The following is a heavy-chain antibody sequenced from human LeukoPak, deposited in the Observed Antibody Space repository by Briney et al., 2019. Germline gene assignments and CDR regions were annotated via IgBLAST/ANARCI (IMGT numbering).Heavy chain of an antibody. D-gene: IGHD3-10*01. CDR1: GFTFSSYE. Sequence: SGGSLRPSCAASGFTFSSYEMNWVRQAPGKGLEWVSYISSSGSTIYYADSVKGRFTISRDNAKNSLYLQMNSLRAEDTAVYYCARDRITMVRGANYYYMDVWGKGTTVTVSS. V-gene: IGHV3-48*03. J-gene: IGHJ6*03. CDR3: ARDRITMVRGANYYYMDV. CDR2: ISSSGSTI.